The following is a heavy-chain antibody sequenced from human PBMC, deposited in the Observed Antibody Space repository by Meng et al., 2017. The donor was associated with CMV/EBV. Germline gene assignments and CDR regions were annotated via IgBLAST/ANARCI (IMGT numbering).Heavy chain of an antibody. D-gene: IGHD1-26*01. Sequence: GESLKISCAASGFTFSSYWMHWVRQAPGKGLVWVSRINSDGSSTSYADSVKGRFTISRDNAKNTLYLQMNSLRDEDTAVYYCARDRPWEPLDYWGQGTLVTVSS. J-gene: IGHJ4*02. CDR1: GFTFSSYW. CDR2: INSDGSST. CDR3: ARDRPWEPLDY. V-gene: IGHV3-74*01.